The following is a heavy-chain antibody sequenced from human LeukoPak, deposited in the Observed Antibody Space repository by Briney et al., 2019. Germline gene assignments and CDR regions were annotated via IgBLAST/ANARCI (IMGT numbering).Heavy chain of an antibody. Sequence: SVKVSCKASGGTFSSYAISWVRQAPGQGLEWMGRIIPILGIANYAQKFQGRVTITTDESTSTAYMELSSLRSEDTAVYYCASRDDSSGYYLLFDYWGQGTLVTVSS. CDR2: IIPILGIA. CDR1: GGTFSSYA. CDR3: ASRDDSSGYYLLFDY. J-gene: IGHJ4*02. D-gene: IGHD3-22*01. V-gene: IGHV1-69*04.